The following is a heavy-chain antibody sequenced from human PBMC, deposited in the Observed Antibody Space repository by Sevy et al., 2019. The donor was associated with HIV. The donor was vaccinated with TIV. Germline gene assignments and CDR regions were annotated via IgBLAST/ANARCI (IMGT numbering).Heavy chain of an antibody. CDR1: GFSFSGYN. J-gene: IGHJ6*02. CDR3: ARDSSWNYYSYFYGMDV. CDR2: LSSSTSTI. D-gene: IGHD1-7*01. V-gene: IGHV3-48*02. Sequence: GGSLRLSCAASGFSFSGYNMNWVRQAPGKGLEWVSYLSSSTSTIHYADSVKGRFTISRDNAKNSLFLQMNSLRDEDTAVYYCARDSSWNYYSYFYGMDVWGQGTTVTVSS.